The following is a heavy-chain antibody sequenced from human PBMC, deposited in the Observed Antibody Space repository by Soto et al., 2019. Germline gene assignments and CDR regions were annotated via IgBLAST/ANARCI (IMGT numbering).Heavy chain of an antibody. CDR3: ARQVEGNYYYDSSGYPDY. CDR2: IYYSGST. CDR1: GGSISSSSYY. D-gene: IGHD3-22*01. V-gene: IGHV4-39*01. J-gene: IGHJ4*02. Sequence: SETLSLTCTVSGGSISSSSYYWGWIRQPPGKGLEWIGSIYYSGSTYYNPSLKSRVTISVDTSKNQFSLKLSSVTAADTAVYYCARQVEGNYYYDSSGYPDYWGQGTLVTVSS.